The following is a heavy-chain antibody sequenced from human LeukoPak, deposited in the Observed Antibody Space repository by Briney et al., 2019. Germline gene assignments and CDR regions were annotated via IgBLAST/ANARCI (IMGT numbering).Heavy chain of an antibody. V-gene: IGHV1-46*01. CDR1: GYTFTSYY. Sequence: ASVKVSCKASGYTFTSYYMHWVRQAPGQGLEWMGIINPSGGSTSYAQRFQDRVTMTRDMSTSTVYMELSSLRSEDTAVYYCARGVKALESYFDYWGQGTLVTVSS. CDR3: ARGVKALESYFDY. CDR2: INPSGGST. J-gene: IGHJ4*02. D-gene: IGHD3-3*01.